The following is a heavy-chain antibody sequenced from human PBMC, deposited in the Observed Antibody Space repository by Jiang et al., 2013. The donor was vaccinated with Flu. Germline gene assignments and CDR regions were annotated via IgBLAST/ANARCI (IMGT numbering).Heavy chain of an antibody. J-gene: IGHJ6*04. CDR1: GDTFSNSV. V-gene: IGHV1-69*01. Sequence: VQLVESGAEVKKPGSSVKVSCKASGDTFSNSVIAWVRQAPGQGLEWMGGVIPIYGTANYAEKLQGRVTITADASTNTGYMELRSLRSEDTAVYYCARGNNYGMGYYYYAMDIWGNGTTVTVS. CDR2: VIPIYGTA. CDR3: ARGNNYGMGYYYYAMDI. D-gene: IGHD5-18*01.